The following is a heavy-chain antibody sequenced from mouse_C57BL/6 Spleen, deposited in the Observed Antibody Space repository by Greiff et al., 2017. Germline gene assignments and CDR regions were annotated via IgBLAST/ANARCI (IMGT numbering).Heavy chain of an antibody. Sequence: VQLLESGPGLVAPSQSLSITCTVSGFSLTSYGVHWVRQPPGKGLEWLVVIWSDGSTTYNSAPKSRLSINKDNSKSQVFLKMNSLQTDDTAMYYCARGPYNGSSSFSMDYWGQGTSVTVSS. J-gene: IGHJ4*01. CDR1: GFSLTSYG. D-gene: IGHD1-1*01. CDR3: ARGPYNGSSSFSMDY. V-gene: IGHV2-6*03. CDR2: IWSDGST.